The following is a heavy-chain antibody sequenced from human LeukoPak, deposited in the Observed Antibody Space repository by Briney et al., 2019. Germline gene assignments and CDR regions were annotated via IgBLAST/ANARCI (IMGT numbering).Heavy chain of an antibody. CDR3: VRGDRWFDP. J-gene: IGHJ5*02. CDR1: GFPFNNYA. Sequence: GGSLRLSCSASGFPFNNYAIHWVRQAPGKGLQYFSANITNGGSTYYADSVKGRFTISRDNSKNTLYLQMSSLRAEDKAVYHCVRGDRWFDPGGQGNLVTVSA. V-gene: IGHV3-64D*06. CDR2: NITNGGST. D-gene: IGHD2-21*01.